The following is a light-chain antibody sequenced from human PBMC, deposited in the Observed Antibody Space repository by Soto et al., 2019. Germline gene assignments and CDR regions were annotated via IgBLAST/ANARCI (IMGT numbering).Light chain of an antibody. J-gene: IGKJ5*01. Sequence: DIQMTQSPSSVSASAVGGGTISCQASQGISRSLAWYQQKPGKAPKLLIYAASSLQSGVPSRFSGSGFGTDFTLTISSLQPEDSAIYYCQQADTFPINFGQGTRLEIK. CDR2: AAS. CDR1: QGISRS. V-gene: IGKV1D-12*01. CDR3: QQADTFPIN.